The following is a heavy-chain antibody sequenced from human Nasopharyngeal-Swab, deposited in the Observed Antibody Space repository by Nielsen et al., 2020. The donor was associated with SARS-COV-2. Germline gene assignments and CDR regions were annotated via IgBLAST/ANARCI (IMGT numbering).Heavy chain of an antibody. CDR1: GFTFSSYA. J-gene: IGHJ5*02. CDR2: ISYDGSNK. CDR3: AREREITMVRGEFDP. Sequence: GGSLRLSCAASGFTFSSYAMHWVRQAPGKGLEWVAVISYDGSNKYYADSVKGRFTISRDNSKNTLYLQMNSLRAEDTAVYYCAREREITMVRGEFDPWGQGTLVTVSS. V-gene: IGHV3-30-3*01. D-gene: IGHD3-10*01.